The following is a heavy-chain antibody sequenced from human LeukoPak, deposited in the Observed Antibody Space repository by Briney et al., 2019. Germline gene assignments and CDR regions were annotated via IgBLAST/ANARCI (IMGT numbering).Heavy chain of an antibody. D-gene: IGHD6-13*01. J-gene: IGHJ6*02. CDR1: GFTFSSYA. CDR2: ISYDGSNK. Sequence: PGGSLRLSCAASGFTFSSYAMHWVRQAPGKGLEWVAVISYDGSNKYYADSVKGRFTISRDNSKNTLYLQMNSLRAEDTAVYYCARDRGSSWYYYYGMDVWGQGTTVTVSS. V-gene: IGHV3-30-3*01. CDR3: ARDRGSSWYYYYGMDV.